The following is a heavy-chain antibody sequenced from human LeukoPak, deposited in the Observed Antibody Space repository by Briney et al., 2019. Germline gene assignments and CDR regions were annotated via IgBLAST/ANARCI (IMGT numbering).Heavy chain of an antibody. CDR3: ASHRFRGLRTNKGFDY. CDR1: GGSFSGYY. J-gene: IGHJ4*02. CDR2: INHSGST. Sequence: PSETLSLTRAAYGGSFSGYYWSWIRQPPGKGLEWIGEINHSGSTNYNPSLKSRVTISVDTSKNQFSLKLSSVTAADTAVYYCASHRFRGLRTNKGFDYWGQGTLVTVSS. V-gene: IGHV4-34*01. D-gene: IGHD5-12*01.